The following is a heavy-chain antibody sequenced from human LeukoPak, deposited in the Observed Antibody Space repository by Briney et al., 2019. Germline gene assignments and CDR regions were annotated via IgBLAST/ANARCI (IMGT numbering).Heavy chain of an antibody. CDR1: GFTFSSYW. J-gene: IGHJ4*02. D-gene: IGHD5-12*01. CDR2: INQDGSEK. CDR3: ARVDGYSNGRSDF. V-gene: IGHV3-7*01. Sequence: GGSLRLSCAGYGFTFSSYWMGWVRQAPGKGLEWVANINQDGSEKQFVDSVKGRFTTSRDNAKKSMYLQMNSLRVEDTAVYYCARVDGYSNGRSDFWGQGTLVTVSS.